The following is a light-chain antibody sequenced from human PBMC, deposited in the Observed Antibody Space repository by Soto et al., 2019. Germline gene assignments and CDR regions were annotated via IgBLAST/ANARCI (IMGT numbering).Light chain of an antibody. CDR3: QSYDSSLNSYV. CDR2: GNI. Sequence: QAVVTQPPSVSGAPGQRVTISCTGSDSNIGAGYDVHWYQHLPGTAPKPLIYGNINRPSGVPDRFSGSKSGTSVSLAITGLQAGDEADYYCQSYDSSLNSYVFGTGTKVTVL. J-gene: IGLJ1*01. V-gene: IGLV1-40*01. CDR1: DSNIGAGYD.